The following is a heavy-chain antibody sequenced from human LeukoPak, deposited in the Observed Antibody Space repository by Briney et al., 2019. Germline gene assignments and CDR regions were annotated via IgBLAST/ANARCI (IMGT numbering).Heavy chain of an antibody. J-gene: IGHJ4*02. Sequence: PGGSLRLSRAASGFTFSGSAMHWVRQASGKGLEWVGRIRSKANSYATAYAASVKGRFTISRDDSKNTAYLQMNSLKTEDTAVYYCTSQRDGYNYDGGYWGQGTLVTVSS. CDR3: TSQRDGYNYDGGY. CDR2: IRSKANSYAT. V-gene: IGHV3-73*01. D-gene: IGHD5-24*01. CDR1: GFTFSGSA.